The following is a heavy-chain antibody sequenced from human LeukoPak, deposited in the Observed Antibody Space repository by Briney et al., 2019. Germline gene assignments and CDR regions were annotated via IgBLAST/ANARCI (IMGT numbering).Heavy chain of an antibody. CDR2: ISAYNGST. Sequence: ASVKVSCKASGYTFTSYGISWVRQAPGQGLEWMGWISAYNGSTNYAQKLQGRVTMTTDTSTSTAYMELRSLRSDDTAVYYCARALSIQLWLPPWFDPWGQGTLVTVSS. D-gene: IGHD5-18*01. V-gene: IGHV1-18*01. J-gene: IGHJ5*02. CDR1: GYTFTSYG. CDR3: ARALSIQLWLPPWFDP.